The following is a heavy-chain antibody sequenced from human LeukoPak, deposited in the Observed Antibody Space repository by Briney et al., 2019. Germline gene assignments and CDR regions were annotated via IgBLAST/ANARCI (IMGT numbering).Heavy chain of an antibody. CDR1: GGSISSGHYY. Sequence: SETLSLTCTVSGGSISSGHYYWSWIRQPPGKGLGWIGYIYYSGSTYYNPSLKSRLTISLDTSKNQFSLKLSSVTAADTAVYYCARDSHSSGSDYWGQGTLVTVSS. J-gene: IGHJ4*02. V-gene: IGHV4-30-4*01. D-gene: IGHD3-22*01. CDR3: ARDSHSSGSDY. CDR2: IYYSGST.